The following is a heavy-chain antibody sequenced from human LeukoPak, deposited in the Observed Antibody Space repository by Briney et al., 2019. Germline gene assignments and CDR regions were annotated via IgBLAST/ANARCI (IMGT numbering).Heavy chain of an antibody. D-gene: IGHD4-17*01. J-gene: IGHJ3*02. CDR3: ARQKAVPRSSGSFDT. CDR2: IYYNGDT. CDR1: GGSISSTGHY. V-gene: IGHV4-39*01. Sequence: SETLSLTCTVSGGSISSTGHYWGWIRHPPGQGLEWIGTIYYNGDTYYNPSLKSRVTISVDTSKNQFSLKLSSVTAADTAFYYCARQKAVPRSSGSFDTWGQGTMVTVSS.